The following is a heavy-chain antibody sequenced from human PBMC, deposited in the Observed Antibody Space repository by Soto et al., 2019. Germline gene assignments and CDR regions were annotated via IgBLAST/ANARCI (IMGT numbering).Heavy chain of an antibody. Sequence: QVQLVQSGAEVKKPGSSVTVSCKASGGTFSSYTISWVRQAPGQGLEWMGGIIPIFGTANYAQKFQGRVTITADESTSTAYMELSSLRSEDTAVYYCARGNHRWLQLWYFDLWGRGTPVTVSS. V-gene: IGHV1-69*12. D-gene: IGHD5-12*01. J-gene: IGHJ2*01. CDR2: IIPIFGTA. CDR3: ARGNHRWLQLWYFDL. CDR1: GGTFSSYT.